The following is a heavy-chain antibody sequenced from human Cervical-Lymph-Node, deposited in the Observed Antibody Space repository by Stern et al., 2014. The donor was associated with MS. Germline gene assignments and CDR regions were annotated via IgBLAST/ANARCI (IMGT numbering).Heavy chain of an antibody. Sequence: VQLVESGAEVKKPGSSGKVSCTASGGSFSYYAINWVRQAPGQGPEWMGGIIPIVGTANYAQKFQGRVTITADESTSTAYMELSSLRSEDTAVYYCARDRRHYDTSGGYYFDSWGQGTLVTVSS. CDR3: ARDRRHYDTSGGYYFDS. J-gene: IGHJ4*02. CDR2: IIPIVGTA. D-gene: IGHD3-22*01. CDR1: GGSFSYYA. V-gene: IGHV1-69*01.